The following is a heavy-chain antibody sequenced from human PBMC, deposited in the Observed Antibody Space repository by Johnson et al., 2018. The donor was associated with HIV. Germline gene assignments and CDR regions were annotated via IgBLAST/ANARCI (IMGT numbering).Heavy chain of an antibody. J-gene: IGHJ3*01. CDR1: GFSFSSYA. V-gene: IGHV3-23*04. CDR2: ISGGGGT. Sequence: EVHLVESGGGLVQPGGSLRLSCAASGFSFSSYAMSWVRQAPGKGLEWVSGISGGGGTYYADSVKGRFTISRDNSKNTLSLQMNSLRAEDTAVYYCAKFIYYTSTSARSHDAFDVWGQGTMVTVSS. CDR3: AKFIYYTSTSARSHDAFDV. D-gene: IGHD1-26*01.